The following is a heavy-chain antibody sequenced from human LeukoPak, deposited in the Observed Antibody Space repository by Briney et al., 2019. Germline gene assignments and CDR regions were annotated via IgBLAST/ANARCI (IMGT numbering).Heavy chain of an antibody. CDR2: IYHSGST. CDR1: GGSISSGGYY. D-gene: IGHD3-22*01. J-gene: IGHJ4*02. CDR3: ARDPALGSSGYYSRLSYFDY. V-gene: IGHV4-30-2*01. Sequence: SQTLSLTCTVSGGSISSGGYYWSWIRQPPGKGLEWIGYIYHSGSTYYNPSLKSRVTISVDRSKNQFSLKLSSVTAADTAVYYCARDPALGSSGYYSRLSYFDYWGQGTLVTVSS.